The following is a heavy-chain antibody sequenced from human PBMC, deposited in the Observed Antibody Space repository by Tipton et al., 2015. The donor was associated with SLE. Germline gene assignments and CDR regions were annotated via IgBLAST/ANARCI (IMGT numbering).Heavy chain of an antibody. CDR2: IYYSGST. V-gene: IGHV4-59*11. CDR3: ARVSSGVSYFMDV. D-gene: IGHD1-26*01. J-gene: IGHJ6*03. Sequence: TLSLTCTVSGGSISSHYWSWIRQPPGKGLEWIGYIYYSGSTNYNPSLKSRVTISVDTSKNQFSLKLSSVTAADTAVYYCARVSSGVSYFMDVWGKGTTVTVSS. CDR1: GGSISSHY.